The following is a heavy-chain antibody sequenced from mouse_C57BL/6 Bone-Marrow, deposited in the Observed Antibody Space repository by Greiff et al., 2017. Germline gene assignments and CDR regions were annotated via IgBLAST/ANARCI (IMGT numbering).Heavy chain of an antibody. CDR2: IWSGGST. J-gene: IGHJ3*01. D-gene: IGHD3-3*01. Sequence: QVQLKQSGPGLVQPSQSLSITCTVSGFSLTSYGVHWVRQSPGKGLEWLGVIWSGGSTDYNAAFISRLSISKDNSTSQVFYKMNSLHADDTATYYCARKGDRYWGFAYWGQGTLVTVSA. CDR3: ARKGDRYWGFAY. V-gene: IGHV2-2*01. CDR1: GFSLTSYG.